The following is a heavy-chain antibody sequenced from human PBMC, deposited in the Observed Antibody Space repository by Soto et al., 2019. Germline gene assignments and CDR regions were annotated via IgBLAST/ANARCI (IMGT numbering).Heavy chain of an antibody. CDR3: ARHGSN. J-gene: IGHJ4*02. CDR1: GVSISNSSYY. V-gene: IGHV4-39*01. CDR2: IYYSGIT. Sequence: SETLSLTCTVCGVSISNSSYYWGWIRRPPGKGLEWIGTIYYSGITYYNPSLKSRVTISVDTSKNQFSLKLTSVTAADTAVYYCARHGSNWGQGTLVTVS.